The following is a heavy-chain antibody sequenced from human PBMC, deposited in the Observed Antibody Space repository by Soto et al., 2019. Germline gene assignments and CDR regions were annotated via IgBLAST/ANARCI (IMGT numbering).Heavy chain of an antibody. CDR1: GFAFTSYR. V-gene: IGHV3-74*03. D-gene: IGHD3-10*02. J-gene: IGHJ6*03. CDR3: ATEPRASNVAYINSFYYYMDV. CDR2: IKTDGSRT. Sequence: EVQLVESGGGLVQPGGSLRLSCVASGFAFTSYRMHWVRQAPGKGLVWVSRIKTDGSRTTYADSVKGRFTISRDNAKNTLSLQMNSRIAEDTAVYYCATEPRASNVAYINSFYYYMDVWGTGTAVTVSS.